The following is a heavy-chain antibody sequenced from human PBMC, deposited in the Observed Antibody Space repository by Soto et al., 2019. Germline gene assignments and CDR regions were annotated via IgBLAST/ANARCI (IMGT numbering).Heavy chain of an antibody. CDR1: GYTFTSYG. CDR2: ISAYNGNT. Sequence: GASVKVSCKASGYTFTSYGISWVRQAPGQGLEWMGWISAYNGNTNYAQKLQGRVTMTTDTSTSTAYMELSSLRSEDAAVYYCARDKGDYDYIWGTPRAYDAFDIWGQGTMVTVSS. V-gene: IGHV1-18*01. CDR3: ARDKGDYDYIWGTPRAYDAFDI. J-gene: IGHJ3*02. D-gene: IGHD3-16*01.